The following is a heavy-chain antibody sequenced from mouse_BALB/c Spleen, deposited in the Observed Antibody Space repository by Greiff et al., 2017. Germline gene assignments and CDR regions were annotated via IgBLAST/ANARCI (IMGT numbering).Heavy chain of an antibody. CDR2: IRSKSNNYAT. V-gene: IGHV10S3*01. D-gene: IGHD2-4*01. CDR1: GFTFNTNA. CDR3: VRDYDYALYYAMDY. Sequence: GGGLVQPKGSLKLSCAASGFTFNTNAMNWVRQAPGKGLEWVARIRSKSNNYATYYADSVKDRFTISRDDSQSMLYLQMNNLKTEDTAMYYCVRDYDYALYYAMDYWGQGTSVTVSA. J-gene: IGHJ4*01.